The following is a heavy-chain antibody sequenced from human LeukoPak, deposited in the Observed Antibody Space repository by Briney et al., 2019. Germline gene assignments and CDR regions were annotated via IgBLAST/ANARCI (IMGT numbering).Heavy chain of an antibody. Sequence: GGSLRLSCAASGFTFSSYSMNWVRQAPGKGLEWVSSISSSSSYIYYADSVKGRFIISRDNSKTTMYLQMNSLRADDTAVYYCAKSYNNPTVAIRVRGVIPYFDSWGQGSLVTVSS. J-gene: IGHJ4*02. V-gene: IGHV3-21*04. D-gene: IGHD3-10*01. CDR2: ISSSSSYI. CDR1: GFTFSSYS. CDR3: AKSYNNPTVAIRVRGVIPYFDS.